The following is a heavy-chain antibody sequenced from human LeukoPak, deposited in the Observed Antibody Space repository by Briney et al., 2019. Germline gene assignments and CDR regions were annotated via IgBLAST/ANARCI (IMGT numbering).Heavy chain of an antibody. CDR2: ISAYNGNT. V-gene: IGHV1-18*01. Sequence: ASVNVSCTASGYTFTSYGISWVRQAPGQGLEGMGWISAYNGNTDYAQTLHGRVTMTTDTSTNTAYVELGSLTSDDTAVYYCARVGSYCTSSTCFDYWGQGTLVTVSS. J-gene: IGHJ4*02. CDR1: GYTFTSYG. CDR3: ARVGSYCTSSTCFDY. D-gene: IGHD2-2*01.